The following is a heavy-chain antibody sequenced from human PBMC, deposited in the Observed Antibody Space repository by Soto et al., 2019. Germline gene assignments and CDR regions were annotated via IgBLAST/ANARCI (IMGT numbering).Heavy chain of an antibody. CDR1: GDSISRGGYY. CDR2: IYHSGST. D-gene: IGHD2-21*01. Sequence: QVQLQESGPGLVKPSQTLSLTCTVSGDSISRGGYYWNWLRQHPRKGLEWIGYIYHSGSTIYNPSFKSRVTISVDTSKNRLSLELSTVTAADTAVYYCARDGAGAYGLGWFDPWGQGILVTVSS. V-gene: IGHV4-31*03. CDR3: ARDGAGAYGLGWFDP. J-gene: IGHJ5*02.